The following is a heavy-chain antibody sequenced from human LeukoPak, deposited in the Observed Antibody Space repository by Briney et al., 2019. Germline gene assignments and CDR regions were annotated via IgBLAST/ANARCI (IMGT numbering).Heavy chain of an antibody. CDR3: ARGSPNVDIMDQTPGYYGMDV. V-gene: IGHV3-13*01. J-gene: IGHJ6*02. D-gene: IGHD5-12*01. Sequence: PGGSLRLSCAASGFTFSSYDMHWVRQATGKGLEWVSAIGTAGDTYYPGSVKGRFTISRENAKNSLYLQMNSLRAGDTAVYYCARGSPNVDIMDQTPGYYGMDVWGQGTTVTVSS. CDR1: GFTFSSYD. CDR2: IGTAGDT.